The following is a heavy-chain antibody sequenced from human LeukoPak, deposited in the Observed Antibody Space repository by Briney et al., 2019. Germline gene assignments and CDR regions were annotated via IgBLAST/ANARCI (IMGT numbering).Heavy chain of an antibody. CDR3: ARTRIVPDNWFDP. V-gene: IGHV4-59*01. CDR2: IYYSGST. Sequence: PSETLSLTCTVSGGSISSYYWSWIRQPPGKGLEWIGYIYYSGSTNYNPSLKSRVTISVDTSKNQFSLKLSSVTAADTAVYYCARTRIVPDNWFDPWGQGTLVTVSS. J-gene: IGHJ5*02. CDR1: GGSISSYY. D-gene: IGHD2-15*01.